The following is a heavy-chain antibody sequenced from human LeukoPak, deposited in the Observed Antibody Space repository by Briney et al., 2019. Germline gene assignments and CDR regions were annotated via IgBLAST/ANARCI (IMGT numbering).Heavy chain of an antibody. CDR1: GFTFSSYW. CDR2: IKQDGSEK. D-gene: IGHD3-3*01. V-gene: IGHV3-7*01. Sequence: PGGSLRLSCAASGFTFSSYWMSWVRQAPGKGLEWVANIKQDGSEKYYVDSVKGRFTISRDNAKNSLYLQMNNLRAEDTAVYYCARDTEYYDFWSGYYYYYGMDVWGQGTTVTVSS. CDR3: ARDTEYYDFWSGYYYYYGMDV. J-gene: IGHJ6*02.